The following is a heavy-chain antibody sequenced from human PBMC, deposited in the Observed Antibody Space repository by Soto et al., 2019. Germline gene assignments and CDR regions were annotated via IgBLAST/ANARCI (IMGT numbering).Heavy chain of an antibody. J-gene: IGHJ4*02. V-gene: IGHV1-8*01. CDR3: ARGIAGYYDSSGLAGIDY. Sequence: SVKVSCKASGYTFTSYDINWVRQATGQGLEWMGWMNPNSGNTGYAQKFQGRVTMTRNTSISTAYMELSSLRSEDTAVYYCARGIAGYYDSSGLAGIDYWGQGTLVTVSS. D-gene: IGHD3-22*01. CDR1: GYTFTSYD. CDR2: MNPNSGNT.